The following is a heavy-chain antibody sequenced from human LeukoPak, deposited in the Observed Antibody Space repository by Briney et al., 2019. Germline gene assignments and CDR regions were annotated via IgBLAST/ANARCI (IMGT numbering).Heavy chain of an antibody. V-gene: IGHV1-46*01. CDR1: GYTFISDY. Sequence: ASVKVSCKAYGYTFISDYLNWVRQAPGQGLEGVGIINPSGGSPSYAQKFQGRVTMTRDMSTSTVYMTLSSLKSEDTAVYYCARGGQVAPQPGNWFDPWGQGTLVTVSS. J-gene: IGHJ5*02. D-gene: IGHD2-2*01. CDR2: INPSGGSP. CDR3: ARGGQVAPQPGNWFDP.